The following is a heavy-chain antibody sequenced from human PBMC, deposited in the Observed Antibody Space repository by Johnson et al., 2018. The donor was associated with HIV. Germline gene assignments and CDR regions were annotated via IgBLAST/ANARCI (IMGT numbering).Heavy chain of an antibody. V-gene: IGHV3-30*02. CDR1: GFTFSSYG. J-gene: IGHJ3*02. D-gene: IGHD3-10*01. CDR2: IRYDGSNK. Sequence: QVQLVESGGGVVQPGGSLRLSCAASGFTFSSYGMHWVRQAPGKGLEWVAFIRYDGSNKYYADSVKGRFTISRDNSKNTLYLQMNSLRAEDTAVYYCALEAVRSTDAFDIWGQGTMVIVSS. CDR3: ALEAVRSTDAFDI.